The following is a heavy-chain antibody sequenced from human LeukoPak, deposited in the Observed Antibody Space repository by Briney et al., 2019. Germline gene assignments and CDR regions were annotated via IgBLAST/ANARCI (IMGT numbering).Heavy chain of an antibody. CDR2: ISYDGSNK. CDR3: ARDGGPGDDYGDYYVSLKYYFDY. J-gene: IGHJ4*02. V-gene: IGHV3-30-3*01. CDR1: GFTFSSYA. D-gene: IGHD4-17*01. Sequence: PGGSLRLSCAASGFTFSSYAMHWVRQAPGKGLEWVAVISYDGSNKYYADSVKGRFTISRDNSKNTLYLQMNSLRAEDTAVYYCARDGGPGDDYGDYYVSLKYYFDYWGQGTLVTVSS.